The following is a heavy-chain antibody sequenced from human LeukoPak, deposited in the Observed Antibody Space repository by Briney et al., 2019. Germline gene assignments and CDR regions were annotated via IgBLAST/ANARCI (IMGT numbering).Heavy chain of an antibody. CDR2: MKEHGGEI. V-gene: IGHV3-7*01. D-gene: IGHD4-11*01. CDR1: GFTAGIFS. CDR3: VRDRGYSNSDY. Sequence: RCRSPSCALSGFTAGIFSTGWVRHAPGGGRGWVDNMKEHGGEINSADSVTGRFTRSRDNARGAQYPQMNSLRAEDTAVYYCVRDRGYSNSDYWGQGSLVTVSS. J-gene: IGHJ4*02.